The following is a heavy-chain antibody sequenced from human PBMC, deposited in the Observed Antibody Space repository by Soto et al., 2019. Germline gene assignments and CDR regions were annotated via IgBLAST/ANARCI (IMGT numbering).Heavy chain of an antibody. V-gene: IGHV3-33*01. D-gene: IGHD5-18*01. J-gene: IGHJ6*02. CDR1: GFTFSSYG. CDR2: IWYDGSNK. CDR3: ARDFGVYTAMVRGYSYYGMDV. Sequence: QVQLVESGGGVVQPGRSLRLSCAASGFTFSSYGMHWVRQAPGKGLEWVAVIWYDGSNKYYADSVKGRFTISRDNSKNTLYLHMNSLRAEDTAVYFCARDFGVYTAMVRGYSYYGMDVSGQGTTVTVSS.